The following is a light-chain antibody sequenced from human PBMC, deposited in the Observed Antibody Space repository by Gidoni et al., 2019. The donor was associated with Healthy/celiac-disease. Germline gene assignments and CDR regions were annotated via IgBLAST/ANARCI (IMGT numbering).Light chain of an antibody. CDR2: DAS. Sequence: EIVLTHPPATLSFSPGERATLSCRASQSVSSYSAWYQQKPGQAPRLRIYDASNRATGIPARYSGSGSGTDFTLTIRSLEPEDFAVYYCQQRSNWPPKLTFGGGTKVEIK. V-gene: IGKV3-11*01. CDR3: QQRSNWPPKLT. CDR1: QSVSSY. J-gene: IGKJ4*01.